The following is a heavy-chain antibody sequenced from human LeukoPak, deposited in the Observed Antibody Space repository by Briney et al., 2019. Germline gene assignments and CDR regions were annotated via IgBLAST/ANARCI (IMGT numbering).Heavy chain of an antibody. CDR2: INHSGGT. CDR1: GGSFSGYY. D-gene: IGHD3-22*01. V-gene: IGHV4-34*01. Sequence: SETLSLTCAVYGGSFSGYYWSWIRQPPGKGLEWIGEINHSGGTNYNPSLKSRVTISVDTSKNQFSLKLSSVTAADTAVYYCARGGYYYDSSGSYYFDYWGQGTLVTVSS. CDR3: ARGGYYYDSSGSYYFDY. J-gene: IGHJ4*02.